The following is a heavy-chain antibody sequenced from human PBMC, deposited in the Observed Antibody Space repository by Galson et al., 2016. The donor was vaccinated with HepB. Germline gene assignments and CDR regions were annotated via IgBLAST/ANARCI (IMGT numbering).Heavy chain of an antibody. J-gene: IGHJ4*02. Sequence: SLRLSCAASGFSFSSLWMSWVRQAPGKGPEWVAIINQDGSVKCYVDSVKGRFIVSRDNAKNSLYLQMDSLRVEDTAVYYCLRDTGRGSPDSWDQGTLVTVSS. V-gene: IGHV3-7*03. CDR1: GFSFSSLW. CDR3: LRDTGRGSPDS. CDR2: INQDGSVK. D-gene: IGHD1-14*01.